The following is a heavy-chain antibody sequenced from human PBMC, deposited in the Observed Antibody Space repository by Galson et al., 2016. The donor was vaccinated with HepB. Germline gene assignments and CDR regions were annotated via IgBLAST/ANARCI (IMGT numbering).Heavy chain of an antibody. D-gene: IGHD3-16*01. CDR2: VSYDGGDK. CDR1: GFVFRNYA. CDR3: ARGCGWGVTCAPSYYNFGMDV. Sequence: SLRLSCAASGFVFRNYAMHWVRQAPGKGLEWVTSVSYDGGDKHYADSVKGRFTLSRDNTKNSLYLQMNSLRTEDAAVYYCARGCGWGVTCAPSYYNFGMDVWGKGTAVAVSA. V-gene: IGHV3-30*03. J-gene: IGHJ6*04.